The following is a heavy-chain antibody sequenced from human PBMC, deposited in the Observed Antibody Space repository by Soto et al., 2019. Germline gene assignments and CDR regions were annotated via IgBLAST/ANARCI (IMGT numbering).Heavy chain of an antibody. CDR3: ASDTHKFYSAYERYKYDGLDV. Sequence: GASVKVSCKASGYTFTGYYMHWVRQAPGQGLEWMGWINLNSGGTNYAQKFQGWVTMTRDTSISTAYMELSSLSSEDTAMYCCASDTHKFYSAYERYKYDGLDVWGQGTTVTVPS. J-gene: IGHJ6*02. CDR2: INLNSGGT. CDR1: GYTFTGYY. D-gene: IGHD5-12*01. V-gene: IGHV1-2*04.